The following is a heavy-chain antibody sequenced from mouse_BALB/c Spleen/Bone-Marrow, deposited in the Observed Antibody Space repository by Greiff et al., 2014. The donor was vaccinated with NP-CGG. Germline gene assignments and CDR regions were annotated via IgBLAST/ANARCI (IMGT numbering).Heavy chain of an antibody. D-gene: IGHD3-1*01. CDR3: ASDIGRLLFDF. Sequence: EVKLQESGGGLVQPGGSLRLSCATSGFTFTDYYMNWVRQPPGKALEWLGFIRNKANGYTTEYSASVKGRFTISRDNSQSILYLQMSTLRAEDSAAYYCASDIGRLLFDFWGQGTTLTVSS. J-gene: IGHJ2*01. V-gene: IGHV7-3*02. CDR2: IRNKANGYTT. CDR1: GFTFTDYY.